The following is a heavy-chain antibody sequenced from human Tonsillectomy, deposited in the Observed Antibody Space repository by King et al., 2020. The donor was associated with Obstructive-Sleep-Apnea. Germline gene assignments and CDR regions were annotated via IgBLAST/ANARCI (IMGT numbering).Heavy chain of an antibody. V-gene: IGHV3-7*01. CDR1: GFTFSNYC. Sequence: VQLVESGGGLVQPGGSLRLSCAASGFTFSNYCMFWVRQAPGKGLEWVASLKRDGSEIHYVDSVKGRFTISRDNAKNSLYLQMNSLRAEDTAIYYCARADGSDSYYRPQTFWGQGALVTVSS. CDR2: LKRDGSEI. J-gene: IGHJ4*02. CDR3: ARADGSDSYYRPQTF. D-gene: IGHD3-10*01.